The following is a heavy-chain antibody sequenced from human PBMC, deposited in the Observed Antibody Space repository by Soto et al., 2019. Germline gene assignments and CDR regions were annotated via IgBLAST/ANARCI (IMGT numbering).Heavy chain of an antibody. CDR1: GGSINSANYY. CDR2: VYYRGTT. V-gene: IGHV4-39*01. J-gene: IGHJ4*02. Sequence: KPSETLSLTSTVSGGSINSANYYWGWIRHPPGKGLEWIGNVYYRGTTYYNPSLKGRVTISVDTSKNQFSLKLSSVTAADSAVFFCVRHQRYSSGWYIDYWGQGTPVTVSS. D-gene: IGHD6-19*01. CDR3: VRHQRYSSGWYIDY.